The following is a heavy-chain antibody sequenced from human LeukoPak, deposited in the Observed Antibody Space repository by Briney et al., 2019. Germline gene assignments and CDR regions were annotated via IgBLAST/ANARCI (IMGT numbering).Heavy chain of an antibody. D-gene: IGHD6-13*01. CDR3: ARDRGYSSSWYYYYYMDV. J-gene: IGHJ6*03. V-gene: IGHV4-4*07. CDR2: IYTSGST. CDR1: GGSLSSYY. Sequence: KPSETLSLTCTVYGGSLSSYYWSWIRQPAGKGLEWIGRIYTSGSTNYNPSLKSRVTMSVDTSKNQFSLKVSSVTAADTAVYYCARDRGYSSSWYYYYYMDVWGKRTTVTVSS.